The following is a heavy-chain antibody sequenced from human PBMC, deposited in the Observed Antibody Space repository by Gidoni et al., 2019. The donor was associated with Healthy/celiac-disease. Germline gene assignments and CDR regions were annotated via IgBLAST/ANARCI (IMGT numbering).Heavy chain of an antibody. CDR1: GYTFTGYY. D-gene: IGHD2-2*01. CDR3: ARDVAGIVVVPAATPPDY. Sequence: QVQLVQSGAEVKKPGASVKVSCKASGYTFTGYYMHWGRQAPGHGLEGMGWINPNSGGTNYAQKFQGRVTMTRETSISTAYMELSRLRSDDTAVYYCARDVAGIVVVPAATPPDYWGQGTLVTVSS. CDR2: INPNSGGT. V-gene: IGHV1-2*02. J-gene: IGHJ4*02.